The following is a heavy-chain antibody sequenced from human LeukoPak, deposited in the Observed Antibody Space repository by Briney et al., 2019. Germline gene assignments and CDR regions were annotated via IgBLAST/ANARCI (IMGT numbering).Heavy chain of an antibody. CDR1: GGSIRSYY. D-gene: IGHD6-6*01. Sequence: NPSETLSLTCTVPGGSIRSYYRSWIRQPPGKGLEWIGYIYYRGNTNYNPSLKSRVTISVDTSKTQFSLKLRSVTAADTAVYYCARDSPPQYHSSSAAFDYCGQATLVTVSS. CDR2: IYYRGNT. CDR3: ARDSPPQYHSSSAAFDY. V-gene: IGHV4-59*01. J-gene: IGHJ4*02.